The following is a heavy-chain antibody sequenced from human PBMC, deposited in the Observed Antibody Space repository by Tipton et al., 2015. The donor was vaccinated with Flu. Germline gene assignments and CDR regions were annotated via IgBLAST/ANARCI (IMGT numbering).Heavy chain of an antibody. Sequence: QSGPEVKKPGASVKVSCKAFGYTFTRNSIHWVRQAPGQGLEWMGWINPKDDDDGTRYAQKFQGRVTMTRDTSISTVYMELSRMTSDDTAVYYCARDGAGYQGAFDMWGQGTTVIVSS. J-gene: IGHJ3*02. CDR3: ARDGAGYQGAFDM. CDR1: GYTFTRNS. V-gene: IGHV1-2*02. CDR2: INPKDDDDGT. D-gene: IGHD5-12*01.